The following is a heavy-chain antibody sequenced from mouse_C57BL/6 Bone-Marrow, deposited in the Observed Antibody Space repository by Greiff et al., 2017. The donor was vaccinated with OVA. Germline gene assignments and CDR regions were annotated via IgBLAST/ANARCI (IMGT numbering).Heavy chain of an antibody. Sequence: VKLMESGPGLVAPSQSLSITCTVSGFSLTSYGVSWVRQPPGKGLEWLGVIWGDGSTTYHSALITRLSTSKDNTKSQAFLKLNRLQTDDTATDYGAKRGIYYDYDDLAYWGQGTLVTVSA. CDR1: GFSLTSYG. D-gene: IGHD2-4*01. J-gene: IGHJ3*01. CDR2: IWGDGST. V-gene: IGHV2-3*01. CDR3: AKRGIYYDYDDLAY.